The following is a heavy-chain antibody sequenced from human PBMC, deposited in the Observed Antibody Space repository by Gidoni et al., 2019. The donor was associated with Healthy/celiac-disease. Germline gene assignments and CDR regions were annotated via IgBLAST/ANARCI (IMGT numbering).Heavy chain of an antibody. D-gene: IGHD1-26*01. Sequence: QVQLVQSGAEVKNPGASVKVSCKSSGYTFTSYDINWVRQATGQGLEWMGWMNPNSGNTGYAQKFQGRVTMTRNTSISTAYMELSSLRSEDTDVYYCARWGGSYYYYYYMDVWGKGTTVTVSS. CDR2: MNPNSGNT. CDR1: GYTFTSYD. V-gene: IGHV1-8*01. J-gene: IGHJ6*03. CDR3: ARWGGSYYYYYYMDV.